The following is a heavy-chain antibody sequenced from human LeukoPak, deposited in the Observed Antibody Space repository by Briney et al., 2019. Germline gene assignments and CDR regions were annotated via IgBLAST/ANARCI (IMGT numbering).Heavy chain of an antibody. V-gene: IGHV4-39*01. CDR2: IYYSGST. Sequence: SETLSLTCTVSGGSISSSSYYWGWIRQPPGKGLEWIGSIYYSGSTCYNPSLKSRVTISVDTSKNQFSLKLSSVTAADTAVYYCARQGIAAALVGIEEGWFDPWGQGTLVTVSS. CDR3: ARQGIAAALVGIEEGWFDP. J-gene: IGHJ5*02. CDR1: GGSISSSSYY. D-gene: IGHD6-13*01.